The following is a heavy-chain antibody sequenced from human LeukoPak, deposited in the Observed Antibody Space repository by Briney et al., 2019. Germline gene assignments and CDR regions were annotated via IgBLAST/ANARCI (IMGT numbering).Heavy chain of an antibody. CDR1: GFTSTTST. CDR3: AADQPRYPDAFDI. V-gene: IGHV1-58*02. J-gene: IGHJ3*02. Sequence: SVKVSFKASGFTSTTSTMQWVRQARGQRLEWIGWIVVGSGDTNYAEKFQERVTITRDMSTSTVYMELSSLRSDDTAVYYCAADQPRYPDAFDIWGQGTMVTVSS. D-gene: IGHD1-1*01. CDR2: IVVGSGDT.